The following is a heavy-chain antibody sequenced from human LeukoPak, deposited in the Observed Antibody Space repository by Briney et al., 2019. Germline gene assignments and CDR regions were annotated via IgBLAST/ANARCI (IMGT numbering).Heavy chain of an antibody. CDR2: ISASGGTT. Sequence: GGSLTLSCAASGFTFSTYAMSWVRQAPGKGLEWVSGISASGGTTYYADSVKGRFTISRDNAKNTAYLQMNSLRAEDTAVYYCAKDPYGTRYFDYWGQGTLVTAS. CDR1: GFTFSTYA. D-gene: IGHD2-2*01. V-gene: IGHV3-23*01. CDR3: AKDPYGTRYFDY. J-gene: IGHJ4*02.